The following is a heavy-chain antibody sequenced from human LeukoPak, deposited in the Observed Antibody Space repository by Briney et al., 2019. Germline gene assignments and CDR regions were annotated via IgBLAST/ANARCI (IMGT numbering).Heavy chain of an antibody. V-gene: IGHV3-9*01. CDR1: GFTFDDYA. CDR2: ISWNSGSL. Sequence: SGGSLRLSCAASGFTFDDYAMHWVRQAPGKGLEWVSGISWNSGSLGYADSVKGRFTISRNNAKNSLYLQMNSLRAEDTALYYCAKASKGVKGYFDYWGQGTLVTVSS. CDR3: AKASKGVKGYFDY. J-gene: IGHJ4*02.